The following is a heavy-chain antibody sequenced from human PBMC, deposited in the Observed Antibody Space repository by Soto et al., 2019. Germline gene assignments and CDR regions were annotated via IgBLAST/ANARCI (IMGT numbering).Heavy chain of an antibody. CDR3: ARDPSYGPYRYYGMDV. CDR1: GGSISSGDYY. Sequence: QVQLQESGPGLVKPSQTLSLTCTVSGGSISSGDYYWSWIRQPPGKGLEWIGYIYYSGSTYYNPSLRRRVNIQSHPPKHRLSLEPSSVAAAHTAVYYCARDPSYGPYRYYGMDVWGQGTTVTVSS. D-gene: IGHD4-17*01. V-gene: IGHV4-30-4*01. J-gene: IGHJ6*02. CDR2: IYYSGST.